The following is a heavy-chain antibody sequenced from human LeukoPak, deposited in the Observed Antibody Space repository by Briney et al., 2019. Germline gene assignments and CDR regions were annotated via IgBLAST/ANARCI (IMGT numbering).Heavy chain of an antibody. J-gene: IGHJ4*02. Sequence: ASVKVSCKASGYTFTYRYLHWVRQAPGQGLEWMGIINPSGGSTSYAQKFQGRVTMTRDMSTSTVYMELSSLRSEDTAVYYCAREMEMATIDYWGQGTLVTVSS. CDR2: INPSGGST. V-gene: IGHV1-46*01. D-gene: IGHD5-24*01. CDR1: GYTFTYRY. CDR3: AREMEMATIDY.